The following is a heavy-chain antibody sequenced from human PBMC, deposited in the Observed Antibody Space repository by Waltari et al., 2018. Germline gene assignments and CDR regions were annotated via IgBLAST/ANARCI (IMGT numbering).Heavy chain of an antibody. Sequence: QVQLVQSGAEVKKPGASVKVSCKASGYTFTSYDINWVRQATGQGLEWMGWMNPNSGNTGYAQKFQGIGTITRNTSISTAYMELSSLRSEDTAVYYCARPGRYSGYGRAFDIWGQGTMVTVSS. CDR1: GYTFTSYD. D-gene: IGHD5-12*01. CDR2: MNPNSGNT. J-gene: IGHJ3*02. CDR3: ARPGRYSGYGRAFDI. V-gene: IGHV1-8*03.